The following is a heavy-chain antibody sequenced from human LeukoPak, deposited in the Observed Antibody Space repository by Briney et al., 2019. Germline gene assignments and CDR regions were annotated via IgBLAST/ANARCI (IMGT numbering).Heavy chain of an antibody. CDR3: AGDGGLRYFDWLMDYYFDY. J-gene: IGHJ4*02. Sequence: GGSLRLSCAASGFTFSNYWMHWVRQAPGKGLVWVSRINSDGSSTSYADSVKGRFTISRDNAKNTLYLQMNSLRAEDTAVYYCAGDGGLRYFDWLMDYYFDYWGQGTLVTVSS. D-gene: IGHD3-9*01. CDR2: INSDGSST. V-gene: IGHV3-74*01. CDR1: GFTFSNYW.